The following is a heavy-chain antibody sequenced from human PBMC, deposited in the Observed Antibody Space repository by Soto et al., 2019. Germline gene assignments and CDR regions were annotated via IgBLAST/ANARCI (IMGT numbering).Heavy chain of an antibody. V-gene: IGHV3-64*01. Sequence: EVQLVESGGGLVQPGGSLRLSCAASGFTFSSHAMHWVRQAPGKGLEYVSAISSNGGSTYYANSVKGRFTISRDNSKNTLYLQMGSLRAEDMAVYYCAREGGGYYFDYWGQGTLVTVSS. J-gene: IGHJ4*02. CDR3: AREGGGYYFDY. CDR1: GFTFSSHA. D-gene: IGHD3-16*01. CDR2: ISSNGGST.